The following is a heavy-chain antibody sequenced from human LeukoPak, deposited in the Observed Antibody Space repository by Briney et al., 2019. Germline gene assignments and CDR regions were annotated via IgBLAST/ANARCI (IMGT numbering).Heavy chain of an antibody. CDR1: GFTFSSYS. J-gene: IGHJ4*02. CDR2: ISSSSSTI. CDR3: ARDEVITTPHFDY. Sequence: HSGGSLRLSCAASGFTFSSYSMNWVRQAPGKGLEWVSYISSSSSTIYYADSVKGRFTISRDNAKNSLYLQMNSLRAEDTAVYYCARDEVITTPHFDYWGQGTLVTVSS. V-gene: IGHV3-48*01. D-gene: IGHD3-22*01.